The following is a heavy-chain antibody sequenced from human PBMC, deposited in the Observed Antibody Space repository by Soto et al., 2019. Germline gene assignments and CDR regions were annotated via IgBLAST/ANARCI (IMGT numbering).Heavy chain of an antibody. Sequence: GGSLRLSCVASGFTLSIYSMNWVRQAPGKGLEWISYISGSSSDIHYADSVKGRFTISRDNAKNSLFLQMDSLRAEDTAVYYCVRDDFGLGIDYWGLGTLVTVSS. J-gene: IGHJ4*01. CDR1: GFTLSIYS. CDR2: ISGSSSDI. D-gene: IGHD1-26*01. CDR3: VRDDFGLGIDY. V-gene: IGHV3-48*01.